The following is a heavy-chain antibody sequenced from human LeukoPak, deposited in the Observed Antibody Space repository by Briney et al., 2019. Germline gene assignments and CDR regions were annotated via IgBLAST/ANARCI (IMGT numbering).Heavy chain of an antibody. CDR2: VNPSGGTT. CDR3: ARGTGIAAAVTSLFQY. D-gene: IGHD6-13*01. CDR1: GYTFTSYY. J-gene: IGHJ1*01. V-gene: IGHV1-46*01. Sequence: GASVKVSCKASGYTFTSYYIHWVRQAPGQGLEWMGVVNPSGGTTSYAQKFQGRVTMTRDTSTSTVYMELSSLRSEDTAVYYCARGTGIAAAVTSLFQYWGQGTLVTVSS.